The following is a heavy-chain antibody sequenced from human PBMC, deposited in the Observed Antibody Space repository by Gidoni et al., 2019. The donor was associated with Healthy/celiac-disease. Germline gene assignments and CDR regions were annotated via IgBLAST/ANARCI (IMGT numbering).Heavy chain of an antibody. Sequence: QVQLQQWGAGLLKPSETLSLTCAVYGGSFSGYYWSWIRQPPGKGLEWIGEINHSGSTNYNPSLKSRVTISVDTSKNQFSLKLSSVTAADTAVYYCARGWWVYRRGMDVWGQGTTVTVSS. J-gene: IGHJ6*02. D-gene: IGHD2-8*02. CDR1: GGSFSGYY. CDR3: ARGWWVYRRGMDV. CDR2: INHSGST. V-gene: IGHV4-34*01.